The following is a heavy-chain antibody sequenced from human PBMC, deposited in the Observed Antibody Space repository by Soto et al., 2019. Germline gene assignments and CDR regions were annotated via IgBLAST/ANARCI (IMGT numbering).Heavy chain of an antibody. CDR2: ISYSGRT. CDR3: AGRRASDYGDNPHTYYFDR. CDR1: VASIITNNYF. J-gene: IGHJ4*02. D-gene: IGHD4-17*01. Sequence: SETLSVTCIFSVASIITNNYFWVWIRQSPRRGLELIGSISYSGRTYDNPSLQSRVTISIDASKNQFSLKLTSVTTADTSIYYCAGRRASDYGDNPHTYYFDRWGQGTMVTVSS. V-gene: IGHV4-39*01.